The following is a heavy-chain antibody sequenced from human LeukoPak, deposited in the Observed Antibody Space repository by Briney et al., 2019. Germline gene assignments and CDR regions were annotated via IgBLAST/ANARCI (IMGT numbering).Heavy chain of an antibody. CDR3: ARVRDGYNHVVDY. V-gene: IGHV4-39*07. J-gene: IGHJ4*02. Sequence: SETLSLTCTVSGGSISSSSYYWGWIRQPPGKGLEWIGSIYYSGSTYYNPSLKSRVTISVDTSKNQFSLKLSSVTAADTAVYYCARVRDGYNHVVDYWGQGTLVTVSS. CDR2: IYYSGST. CDR1: GGSISSSSYY. D-gene: IGHD5-24*01.